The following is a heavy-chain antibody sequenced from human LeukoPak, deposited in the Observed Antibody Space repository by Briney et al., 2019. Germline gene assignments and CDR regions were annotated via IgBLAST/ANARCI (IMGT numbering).Heavy chain of an antibody. V-gene: IGHV3-30*06. Sequence: PGGSLRLSCAASGLSFSSYGMHWVRQAPGKGLEWVAFIQYDGSNKFYADSVKGRFTISRDNSKNTLYLQMNSLRAEDTAVYYCAREADIEYYYDSSGYYSKLGYWGQGTLVTVSS. CDR1: GLSFSSYG. CDR2: IQYDGSNK. J-gene: IGHJ4*02. CDR3: AREADIEYYYDSSGYYSKLGY. D-gene: IGHD3-22*01.